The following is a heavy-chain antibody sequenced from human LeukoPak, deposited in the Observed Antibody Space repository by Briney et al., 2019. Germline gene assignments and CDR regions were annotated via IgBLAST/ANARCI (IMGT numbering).Heavy chain of an antibody. CDR2: ITATGDTA. CDR1: GFTFTKCA. D-gene: IGHD3-3*01. Sequence: GGSLRLSCVASGFTFTKCAMSWIRQAPGKGLEWVAIITATGDTAYYADSVKGRFTISRDNSRNTVYMQMDSLRAEDTAVYYCARVWSATDAFDIWGQGTMVTVSS. CDR3: ARVWSATDAFDI. J-gene: IGHJ3*02. V-gene: IGHV3-23*01.